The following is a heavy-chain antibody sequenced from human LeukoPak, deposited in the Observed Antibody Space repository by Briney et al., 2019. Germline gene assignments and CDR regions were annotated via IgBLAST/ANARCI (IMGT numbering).Heavy chain of an antibody. CDR3: AKPISGVLAVTADWFDP. J-gene: IGHJ5*02. CDR1: GFAFSFSA. CDR2: INANAINT. Sequence: GGSLRLSCEASGFAFSFSAMTWVRQAPATGLAWVSTINANAINTYYAASDKGRFAISRDNSKSTLYMQLNSLRVEDTAVYYCAKPISGVLAVTADWFDPWGQGTLVIVSS. D-gene: IGHD6-19*01. V-gene: IGHV3-23*01.